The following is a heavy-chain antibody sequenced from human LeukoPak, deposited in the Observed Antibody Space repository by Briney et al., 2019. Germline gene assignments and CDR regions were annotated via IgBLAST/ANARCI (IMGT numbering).Heavy chain of an antibody. V-gene: IGHV3-30-3*01. CDR2: ISCDGGNK. J-gene: IGHJ4*02. CDR3: ARDADGVVDY. Sequence: GRSLRLSCAASGFTFTKYPIHWVRQAPGKGLEWVALISCDGGNKYYAGSVKGRSTFSRDNSKNTVYLQMNSLRAEDTALYYCARDADGVVDYWGQGTLVTVSS. CDR1: GFTFTKYP. D-gene: IGHD3-10*01.